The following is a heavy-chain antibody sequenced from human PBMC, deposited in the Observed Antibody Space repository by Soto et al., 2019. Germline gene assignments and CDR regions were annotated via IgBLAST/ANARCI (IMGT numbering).Heavy chain of an antibody. D-gene: IGHD2-21*01. J-gene: IGHJ6*02. CDR2: IKFDGSQR. CDR3: ARDAHYSDGDLWYDGHDL. V-gene: IGHV3-7*01. CDR1: GFALSRFW. Sequence: PGGSLRLSCAASGFALSRFWMNWVRQAPGKGLEWVANIKFDGSQRSYVDSVRGRFTIFRDNAGNSLHLQMDSLRVEDTAVYFCARDAHYSDGDLWYDGHDLWCQGKTVTVSS.